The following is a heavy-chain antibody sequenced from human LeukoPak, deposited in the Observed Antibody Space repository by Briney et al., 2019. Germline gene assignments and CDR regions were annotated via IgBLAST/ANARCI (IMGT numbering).Heavy chain of an antibody. J-gene: IGHJ4*02. Sequence: PGGSLRLSCAASGFTVSSNYMSWVRQAPGKGLEWVSVIYSGGSTYYADSVKGRFTISRDNSKNTLYLQMNSLRAEDTAVYYCAKDRSYYDFDYWGQGTLVTVSS. CDR1: GFTVSSNY. CDR3: AKDRSYYDFDY. CDR2: IYSGGST. V-gene: IGHV3-53*01. D-gene: IGHD3-3*01.